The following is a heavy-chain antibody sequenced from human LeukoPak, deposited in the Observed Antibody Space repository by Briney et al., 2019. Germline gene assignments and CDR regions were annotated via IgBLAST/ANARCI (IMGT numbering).Heavy chain of an antibody. CDR3: ARGVSYYFDY. J-gene: IGHJ4*02. V-gene: IGHV1-69*13. Sequence: SVKVSCKASGYTFTGYYMHWVRQAPGQGLEWMGGIIPIFGTANYAQKFQGRVTITADESTSTAYMELSSPRSEDTAVYYCARGVSYYFDYWGQGTLVTVSS. CDR1: GYTFTGYY. CDR2: IIPIFGTA.